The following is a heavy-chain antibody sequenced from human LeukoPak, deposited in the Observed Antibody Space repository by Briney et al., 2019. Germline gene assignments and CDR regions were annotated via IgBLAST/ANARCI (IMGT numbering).Heavy chain of an antibody. V-gene: IGHV1-18*01. CDR2: ISAYNGDT. Sequence: AASVGLSCKASGYTFTKYGFSWVRQAPGQGLEWMGWISAYNGDTHYAQNVQGRVTMTTDTSTSTAYMELRSLRSDDTAVYYCARESVDTSLVNYFDYWGQGTLVSASS. D-gene: IGHD5-18*01. CDR3: ARESVDTSLVNYFDY. J-gene: IGHJ4*02. CDR1: GYTFTKYG.